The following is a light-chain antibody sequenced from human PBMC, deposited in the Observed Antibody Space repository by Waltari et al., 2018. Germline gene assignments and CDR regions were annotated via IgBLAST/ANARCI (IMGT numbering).Light chain of an antibody. V-gene: IGLV3-25*03. Sequence: SYELTQPPSVSVSPGQPDRITCSCDALPKQYACWYQQKPGQAPVVVIYKDTERPSGIPERFSGSSSGTTVTLTISGVQAEDEADYYCQSADSSGKVFGGGTKLTVL. CDR2: KDT. CDR1: ALPKQY. CDR3: QSADSSGKV. J-gene: IGLJ2*01.